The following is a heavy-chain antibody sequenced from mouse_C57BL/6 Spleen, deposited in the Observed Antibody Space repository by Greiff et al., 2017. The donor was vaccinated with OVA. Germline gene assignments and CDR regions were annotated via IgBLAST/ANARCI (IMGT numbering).Heavy chain of an antibody. V-gene: IGHV1-19*01. D-gene: IGHD1-1*01. Sequence: EVQLVESGPVLVKPGASVKMSCKASGYTFTDYYMNWVKQSHGKSLEWIGVINPYNGGTSYNQKFKGKATLTVDKSSSTAYMELNSLTSEDSAVYYCARTHYYGSSYFDYWGQGTTLTVSS. CDR3: ARTHYYGSSYFDY. CDR2: INPYNGGT. CDR1: GYTFTDYY. J-gene: IGHJ2*01.